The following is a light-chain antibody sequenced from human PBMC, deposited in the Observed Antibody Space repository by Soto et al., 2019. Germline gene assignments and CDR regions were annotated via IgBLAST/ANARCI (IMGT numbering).Light chain of an antibody. CDR2: GAS. V-gene: IGKV3-15*01. CDR1: QSVSSN. Sequence: DIVLTQSPATLSVSPGERATLSCRASQSVSSNVAWQQQKPGQAPRLLIYGASTRATGIPARFSGSGSGTEFTPTISRLQSEDFAVYYCQQYNNWPPRTFGQGTKVDI. CDR3: QQYNNWPPRT. J-gene: IGKJ1*01.